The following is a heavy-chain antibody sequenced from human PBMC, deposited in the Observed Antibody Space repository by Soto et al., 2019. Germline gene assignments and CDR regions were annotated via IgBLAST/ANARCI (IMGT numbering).Heavy chain of an antibody. V-gene: IGHV3-23*01. CDR3: AKDSTVTTSLYFYYYGFDV. D-gene: IGHD4-17*01. Sequence: VHLLESGGGLVQPGGSLRLACTASGFTFNQYAMSWVRQAPGKGLEWVSAVSGRGGSTKYADSVKGRFIISRDNSNSTLYLQMDSLRGEDTAVYYCAKDSTVTTSLYFYYYGFDVWGQGTTVTVSS. J-gene: IGHJ6*02. CDR2: VSGRGGST. CDR1: GFTFNQYA.